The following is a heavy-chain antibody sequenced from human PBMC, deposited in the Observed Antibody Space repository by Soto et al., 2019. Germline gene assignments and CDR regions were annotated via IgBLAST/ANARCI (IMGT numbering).Heavy chain of an antibody. Sequence: PSETLSLTCTVSGGSISSSSYYWGWIRQPPGKGLEWIGSIYYSGSTYYNPSLKSRVTISVDTSKNQFSLKLSSVTAADTAVYYCARGLLSGYVWFDPWGQGTLVTVSS. J-gene: IGHJ5*02. D-gene: IGHD5-12*01. V-gene: IGHV4-39*01. CDR2: IYYSGST. CDR1: GGSISSSSYY. CDR3: ARGLLSGYVWFDP.